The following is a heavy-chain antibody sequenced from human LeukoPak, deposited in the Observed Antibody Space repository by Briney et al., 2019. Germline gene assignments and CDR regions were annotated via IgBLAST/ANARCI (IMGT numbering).Heavy chain of an antibody. CDR1: VFTFSSYA. J-gene: IGHJ4*02. V-gene: IGHV3-23*01. CDR2: ITGWGGST. CDR3: AKGSAYGRPYYFDY. D-gene: IGHD3-16*01. Sequence: GGSLRLSCAASVFTFSSYAMSWVRQAPGKGGEGVSGITGWGGSTYHADSVKGRFPIPRDNSKNTLYLQMSRLRAEDSAIYYCAKGSAYGRPYYFDYWGQGILVTVSS.